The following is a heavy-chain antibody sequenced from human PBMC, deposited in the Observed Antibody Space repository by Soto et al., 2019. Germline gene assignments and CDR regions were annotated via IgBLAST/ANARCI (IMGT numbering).Heavy chain of an antibody. D-gene: IGHD1-7*01. CDR2: VSHVDST. J-gene: IGHJ5*02. CDR1: GGSLGGYY. Sequence: QVQLLQWGTGALKPSETLSLTCTVHGGSLGGYYWNWIRQSPGKALEWIGEVSHVDSTNYNPSLKGRATISLDTPKNQFSLKLTSMTAADTAVYYCARAYLTGTTPPYNWFDRWGQATLVTVSS. V-gene: IGHV4-34*01. CDR3: ARAYLTGTTPPYNWFDR.